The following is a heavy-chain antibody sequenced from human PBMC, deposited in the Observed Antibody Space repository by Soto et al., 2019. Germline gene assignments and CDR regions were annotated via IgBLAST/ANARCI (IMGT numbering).Heavy chain of an antibody. CDR3: ASEGTASAHYYGMDV. Sequence: QVQLVESGGGVVQPGRSLRLSCAASGFTFSSYGMHWVRQAPGKGLEWVAVIWYDGSNKYYADSVKGRFTISRDNSKNTLYLQMNGLRAEDTAVYYCASEGTASAHYYGMDVWGQGTTVTVSS. D-gene: IGHD6-13*01. J-gene: IGHJ6*02. CDR1: GFTFSSYG. CDR2: IWYDGSNK. V-gene: IGHV3-33*01.